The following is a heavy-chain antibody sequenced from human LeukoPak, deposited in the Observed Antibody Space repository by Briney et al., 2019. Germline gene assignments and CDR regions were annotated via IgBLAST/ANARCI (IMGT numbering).Heavy chain of an antibody. Sequence: SETLSLTCAVYGGSFSGYFCSWIRQSPGKDLEWIGEVSQSGDTYYNPSLTSRVTMSFDTSKNQFSLKVNSVTAADTAVYYCARGLGGPRLGYWGQGTLVTVSS. D-gene: IGHD3-16*01. CDR3: ARGLGGPRLGY. CDR2: VSQSGDT. CDR1: GGSFSGYF. J-gene: IGHJ4*02. V-gene: IGHV4-34*01.